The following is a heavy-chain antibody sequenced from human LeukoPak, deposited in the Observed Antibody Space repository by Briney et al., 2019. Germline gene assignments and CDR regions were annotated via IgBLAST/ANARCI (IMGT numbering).Heavy chain of an antibody. V-gene: IGHV4-34*01. Sequence: SETLSLTCAVYGGSFSGYYWSWIRQPPGKGLEWIGEINHSGSTNYNPSLKSRVTISVDASKNQFSLKLSSVTAADTAVYYCARGVYGSGTFSRFGWFDPWGQGTLVTVSS. D-gene: IGHD3-10*01. J-gene: IGHJ5*02. CDR3: ARGVYGSGTFSRFGWFDP. CDR1: GGSFSGYY. CDR2: INHSGST.